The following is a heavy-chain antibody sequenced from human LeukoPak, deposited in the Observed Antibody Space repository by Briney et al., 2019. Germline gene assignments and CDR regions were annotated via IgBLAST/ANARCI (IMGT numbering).Heavy chain of an antibody. D-gene: IGHD3-16*01. Sequence: PGGSLRLSCAASGFTLSSYSMNRVREAPGKGLEWVSYITGSSSTISYADSVKGRFTISRDNARNSLYLQMNSLRAEDTAVYYCATDRHWAFDYWGQGTLVTVSS. CDR2: ITGSSSTI. J-gene: IGHJ4*02. V-gene: IGHV3-48*01. CDR3: ATDRHWAFDY. CDR1: GFTLSSYS.